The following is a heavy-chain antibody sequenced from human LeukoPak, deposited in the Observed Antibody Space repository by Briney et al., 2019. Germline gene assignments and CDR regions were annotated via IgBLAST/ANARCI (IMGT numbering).Heavy chain of an antibody. CDR1: GGSISSYY. CDR2: IYTTGITTYNPPP. J-gene: IGHJ3*02. V-gene: IGHV4-4*07. Sequence: SETLSLTCIVSGGSISSYYWSWIRQPAGKGLEWIGHIYTTGITTYNPPPSYNPSLKSRVTMSVDTSRNQFSLNLSFVTAADTAVYYCARPSPRHGGFDIWGQGTMVTVSS. D-gene: IGHD2-15*01. CDR3: ARPSPRHGGFDI.